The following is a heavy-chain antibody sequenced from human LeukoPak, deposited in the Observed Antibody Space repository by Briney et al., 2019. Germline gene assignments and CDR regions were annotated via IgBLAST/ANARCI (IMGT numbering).Heavy chain of an antibody. CDR1: GFTFSTYA. J-gene: IGHJ4*02. V-gene: IGHV3-23*01. CDR3: AKEGITMVRGALTFDY. CDR2: ISTSGHRT. D-gene: IGHD3-10*01. Sequence: PGGSLRLSCAASSGFTFSTYAMSWVRQAPGKGLEWVSGISTSGHRTYYADSVKGRFTISRDKSKNMLYLQMNSLRGDDTAVYYCAKEGITMVRGALTFDYWGQGTLVTVSS.